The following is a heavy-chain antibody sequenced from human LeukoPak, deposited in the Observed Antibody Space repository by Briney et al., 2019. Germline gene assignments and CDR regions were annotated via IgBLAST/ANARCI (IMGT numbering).Heavy chain of an antibody. V-gene: IGHV1-8*01. J-gene: IGHJ5*02. D-gene: IGHD4-17*01. CDR3: ARDMTTGYGDYVNWFDP. Sequence: ASVKVSCKASGYTFTSYDINWVRQATGQGLEWMGWMNPNSGNTGYAQKFQGRVTITRNTSISTAYMELSSLRSEDTAVYYCARDMTTGYGDYVNWFDPWGQGTLVTVSS. CDR1: GYTFTSYD. CDR2: MNPNSGNT.